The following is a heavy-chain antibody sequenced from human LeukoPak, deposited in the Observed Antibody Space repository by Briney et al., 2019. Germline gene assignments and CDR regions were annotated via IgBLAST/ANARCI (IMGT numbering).Heavy chain of an antibody. Sequence: GGSLRLSCAASGFTFSSCAMSWVRQAPGKGLEWFSAISGSGGSTYYADSVKGRFTISRDNSKNTLYLQMNSLRAEDTAVYYCAKDLGGTVQRRYYYYYMDVWGKGTTVTVSS. CDR3: AKDLGGTVQRRYYYYYMDV. D-gene: IGHD4-17*01. CDR2: ISGSGGST. CDR1: GFTFSSCA. J-gene: IGHJ6*03. V-gene: IGHV3-23*01.